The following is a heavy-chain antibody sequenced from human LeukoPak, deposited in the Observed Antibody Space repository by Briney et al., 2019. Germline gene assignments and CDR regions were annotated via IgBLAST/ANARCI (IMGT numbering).Heavy chain of an antibody. CDR2: VYSGGVT. Sequence: PGGSLRLSCAVSGFSVSNNYMNWVRQAPGKGLEWVSLVYSGGVTYYADSVKGRFTISRDDSKNTVFLQMNSLRVEDTAIYFCARGSPGVVDHWGLGTLVTVSS. V-gene: IGHV3-53*01. J-gene: IGHJ5*02. CDR1: GFSVSNNY. CDR3: ARGSPGVVDH.